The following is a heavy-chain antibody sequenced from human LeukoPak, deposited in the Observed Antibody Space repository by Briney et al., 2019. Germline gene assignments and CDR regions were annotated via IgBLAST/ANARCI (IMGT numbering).Heavy chain of an antibody. D-gene: IGHD2-15*01. J-gene: IGHJ4*02. Sequence: GGSLRLSCAASGFTFSSYSMNWVRQAPGKGPEWVSSISSSSSYIYYADSVKGRFTISRDNAKNSLYLQMNSLRAEDTAVYYCARDIYCSGGSCYVYWGQGTLVSVST. V-gene: IGHV3-21*01. CDR1: GFTFSSYS. CDR3: ARDIYCSGGSCYVY. CDR2: ISSSSSYI.